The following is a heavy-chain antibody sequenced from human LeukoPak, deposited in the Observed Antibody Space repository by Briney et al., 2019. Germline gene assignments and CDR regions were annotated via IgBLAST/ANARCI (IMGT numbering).Heavy chain of an antibody. D-gene: IGHD1-26*01. J-gene: IGHJ5*02. CDR2: IYRGGST. V-gene: IGHV3-66*01. CDR3: AKGIGSYSPKWFDP. Sequence: GGSLRLSCAASGFTVSSNYMSWVRQAPGKGLEWVSVIYRGGSTYYADSVKGRFTISRDNSKNTLYLQMNSLRAEDTAVYYCAKGIGSYSPKWFDPWGQGTLVTVSS. CDR1: GFTVSSNY.